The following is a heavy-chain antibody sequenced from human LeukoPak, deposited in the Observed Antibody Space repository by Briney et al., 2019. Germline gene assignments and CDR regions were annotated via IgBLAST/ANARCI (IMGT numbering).Heavy chain of an antibody. D-gene: IGHD5-18*01. CDR1: GGSIRSGDYC. CDR2: IYYSGST. CDR3: ASSLVDTAMPGGFDH. J-gene: IGHJ5*02. Sequence: PSETLSLTCTVAGGSIRSGDYCWSWISQPPGKGMEWIGYIYYSGSTYYTPSLKRRVTISVDTSKNQFSLKLSSVTAADTAVYYCASSLVDTAMPGGFDHWGQGTLVTVSS. V-gene: IGHV4-30-4*08.